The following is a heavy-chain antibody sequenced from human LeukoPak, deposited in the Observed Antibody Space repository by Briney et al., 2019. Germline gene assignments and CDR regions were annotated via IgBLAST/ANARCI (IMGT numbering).Heavy chain of an antibody. CDR2: INPSGGST. D-gene: IGHD4-17*01. CDR1: GYTFTSYY. CDR3: ARGSDYGDSPMEKEEDY. V-gene: IGHV1-46*01. Sequence: ASVKVSCKTSGYTFTSYYMHWVRQAPGQGLEWMGIINPSGGSTSYAQKFQGRVTMTRDTSTSTVYMELSSLRSEDTAVYYCARGSDYGDSPMEKEEDYWGQGTLVTVSS. J-gene: IGHJ4*02.